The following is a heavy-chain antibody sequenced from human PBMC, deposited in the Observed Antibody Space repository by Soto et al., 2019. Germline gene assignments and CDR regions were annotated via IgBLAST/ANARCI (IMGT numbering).Heavy chain of an antibody. V-gene: IGHV3-30*18. Sequence: GGSLRLSCVASGFTFSNYAMHWVRQAPGKGLEWVAIVSYDGDNEYYADSVRGRFFISRDNSRNTLYLQTSSLRHEDTAVYYYAKDGGQVYCNSAGCSGDLFYYWARGTWSPSPQ. CDR1: GFTFSNYA. CDR2: VSYDGDNE. D-gene: IGHD2-2*01. CDR3: AKDGGQVYCNSAGCSGDLFYY. J-gene: IGHJ4*02.